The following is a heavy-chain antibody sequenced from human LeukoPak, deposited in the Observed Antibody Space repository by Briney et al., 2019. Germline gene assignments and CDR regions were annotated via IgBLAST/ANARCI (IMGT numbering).Heavy chain of an antibody. Sequence: ASVKVSCKASGYTFTSYDINWVRQATGQGLEWMGWMNPISGNTGYAQKFQGRVTITADKSTSTAYMELSSLRSEDTAVYYCARGFRSRRGYSYGSHYYYGMDVWGKGTTVTVSS. D-gene: IGHD5-18*01. J-gene: IGHJ6*04. CDR1: GYTFTSYD. CDR3: ARGFRSRRGYSYGSHYYYGMDV. CDR2: MNPISGNT. V-gene: IGHV1-8*01.